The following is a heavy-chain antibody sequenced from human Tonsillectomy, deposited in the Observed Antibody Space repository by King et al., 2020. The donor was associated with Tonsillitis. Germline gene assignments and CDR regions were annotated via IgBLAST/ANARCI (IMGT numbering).Heavy chain of an antibody. CDR3: ARGGVDYVRNSYYFDY. Sequence: VQLVQSGAEVKKPGSSVKSSCNASGGTFSGYSISWVRQAPGLGLEVMGVIIPIFGTANYSKKVQGKFTITADESTSTAYMELSSLGSEDTAVYYCARGGVDYVRNSYYFDYWGQGTLVTVSS. D-gene: IGHD4-23*01. J-gene: IGHJ4*02. CDR2: IIPIFGTA. CDR1: GGTFSGYS. V-gene: IGHV1-69*01.